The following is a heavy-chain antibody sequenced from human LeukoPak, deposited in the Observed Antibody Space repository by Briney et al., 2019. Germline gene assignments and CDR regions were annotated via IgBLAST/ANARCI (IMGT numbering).Heavy chain of an antibody. CDR1: GYTFTSYG. CDR2: ISAYNGNT. Sequence: ASVKVSCKASGYTFTSYGISWVRQAPGQGLEWMGWISAYNGNTNYAQKLQGRVTMTTDISTSTAYMELRSLRSDDTAVYYCARDLLVVVPAAISGSNIWGQGTMVTVSS. D-gene: IGHD2-2*01. V-gene: IGHV1-18*01. J-gene: IGHJ3*02. CDR3: ARDLLVVVPAAISGSNI.